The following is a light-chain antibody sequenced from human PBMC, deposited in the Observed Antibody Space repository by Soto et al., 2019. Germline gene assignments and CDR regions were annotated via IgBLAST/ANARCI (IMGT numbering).Light chain of an antibody. CDR2: EAS. V-gene: IGKV1-5*03. Sequence: GDRVTITCRASQNINKWLAWYQHKPGKAPALLIYEASGLQSGVPSRFSGSGFGTEFTLTITSLQPEDFATYYCQQYQRYRAFGQGTKV. CDR3: QQYQRYRA. CDR1: QNINKW. J-gene: IGKJ1*01.